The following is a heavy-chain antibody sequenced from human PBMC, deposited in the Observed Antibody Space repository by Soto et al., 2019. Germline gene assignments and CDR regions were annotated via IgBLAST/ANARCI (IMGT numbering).Heavy chain of an antibody. CDR2: ISYDGSNK. CDR1: GFTFSSYG. J-gene: IGHJ6*02. D-gene: IGHD2-21*01. Sequence: QVQLVESGGGVVQPGRSLRLSCAASGFTFSSYGMHWVRQAPGKGLEWVAVISYDGSNKYYADSVEGRFTISRDNSKNTLYLQMNSLRAEDTAVYYCAKGVQLVGFYYYGMDVWGQGTTVTVSS. CDR3: AKGVQLVGFYYYGMDV. V-gene: IGHV3-30*18.